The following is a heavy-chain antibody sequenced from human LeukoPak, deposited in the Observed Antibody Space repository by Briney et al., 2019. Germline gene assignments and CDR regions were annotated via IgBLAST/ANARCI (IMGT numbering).Heavy chain of an antibody. CDR2: ISSSGSTI. CDR3: ARVQYGSGSYSVDY. V-gene: IGHV3-48*03. Sequence: PGGSLRLSCAASGFTFSSYEMNWVRQAPGKGLEWVSYISSSGSTIYYADSVKGRFTISRDKAKNSLYLQMNSLRAEDTAVYYCARVQYGSGSYSVDYWGQGTLVTVSS. D-gene: IGHD3-10*01. J-gene: IGHJ4*02. CDR1: GFTFSSYE.